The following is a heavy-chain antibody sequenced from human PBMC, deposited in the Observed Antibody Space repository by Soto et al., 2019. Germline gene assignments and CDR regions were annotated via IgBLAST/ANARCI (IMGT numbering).Heavy chain of an antibody. CDR1: EGTFIAYL. V-gene: IGHV3-7*01. J-gene: IGHJ6*02. Sequence: GVSMRNSWAASEGTFIAYLVSWIRQAPVKGLEWVANIKQDGSEKCYVGSVKGRFTISRDNAKNSLYLQMNSLRAEDTAVYYCAREELRFLEWSPNFGMDVWGQGTTVTVSS. D-gene: IGHD3-3*01. CDR2: IKQDGSEK. CDR3: AREELRFLEWSPNFGMDV.